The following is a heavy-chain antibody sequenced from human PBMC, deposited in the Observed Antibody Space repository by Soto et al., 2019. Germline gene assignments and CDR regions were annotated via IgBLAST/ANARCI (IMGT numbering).Heavy chain of an antibody. J-gene: IGHJ4*02. Sequence: PGGSLRLSCAASGFIFSNYAMSWVRQAPGRGLEWVSAISGSGATTYYPDSVKGRFTISRDNSKNTLYLQMSNLRADDTAVYYCTKGGIPRRYNIPKVDFDYWGQGSLVTVSS. CDR2: ISGSGATT. CDR1: GFIFSNYA. V-gene: IGHV3-23*01. D-gene: IGHD1-1*01. CDR3: TKGGIPRRYNIPKVDFDY.